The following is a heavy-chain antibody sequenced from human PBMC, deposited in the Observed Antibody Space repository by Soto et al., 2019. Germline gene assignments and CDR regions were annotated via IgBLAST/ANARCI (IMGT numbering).Heavy chain of an antibody. CDR3: ARGLGSSYWFDP. CDR2: ISAYNGNT. CDR1: GYTFTSYG. Sequence: QVQLVQSGAEVKKPGASVKVSCKASGYTFTSYGISWVRQAPGQGLEWMGWISAYNGNTNYAQKLQGRVTMTKNTSTSTAYMELRRLRSDAPGVYYCARGLGSSYWFDPWGQGTLVTVSS. D-gene: IGHD6-6*01. J-gene: IGHJ5*02. V-gene: IGHV1-18*04.